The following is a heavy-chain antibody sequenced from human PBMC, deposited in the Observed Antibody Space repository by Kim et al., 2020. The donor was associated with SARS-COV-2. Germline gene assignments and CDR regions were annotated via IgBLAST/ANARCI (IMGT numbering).Heavy chain of an antibody. Sequence: SETLSLTCAVYGGSFSGYYWSWIRQPPGKGLEWIGEINHSGSTNYNPSLKSRVTISVDTSKNQFSLKLSSVTAADTAVYYCARGTRYYDFWRGPYGMDV. CDR2: INHSGST. V-gene: IGHV4-34*01. CDR1: GGSFSGYY. J-gene: IGHJ6*01. CDR3: ARGTRYYDFWRGPYGMDV. D-gene: IGHD3-3*01.